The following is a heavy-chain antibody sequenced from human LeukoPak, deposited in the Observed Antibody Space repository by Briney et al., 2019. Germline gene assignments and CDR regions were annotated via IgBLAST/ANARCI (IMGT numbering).Heavy chain of an antibody. CDR1: GYRFANYR. CDR2: IYPDDSET. D-gene: IGHD3-22*01. Sequence: GESLKISCKGSGYRFANYRIAWVRQMPGKGLQWMGIIYPDDSETTYSPSFQGQVSISVDKSISTAYLQWETLKASDTAMYFCARLDEGFYYDGFGFNLWGQGTLVTVSS. CDR3: ARLDEGFYYDGFGFNL. J-gene: IGHJ4*02. V-gene: IGHV5-51*01.